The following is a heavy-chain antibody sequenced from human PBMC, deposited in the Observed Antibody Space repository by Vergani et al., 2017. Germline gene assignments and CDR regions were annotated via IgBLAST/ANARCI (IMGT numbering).Heavy chain of an antibody. CDR1: GFTFSSYG. V-gene: IGHV3-30*02. CDR2: IRYDGSNT. Sequence: QVHLVESGGGVVQPGRSLTLSCSASGFTFSSYGMHWVRQAPGKGLEWVTFIRYDGSNTYYADSVKGRFTISRDNSKNTLFLQMNSLRPEDTAVYYCARDTVTGSRYFDYWGQGTLVTVSS. CDR3: ARDTVTGSRYFDY. D-gene: IGHD6-19*01. J-gene: IGHJ4*02.